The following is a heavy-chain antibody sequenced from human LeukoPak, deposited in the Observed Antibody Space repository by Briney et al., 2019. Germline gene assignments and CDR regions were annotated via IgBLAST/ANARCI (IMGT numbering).Heavy chain of an antibody. D-gene: IGHD2-8*02. CDR3: AKERTGLLGGPLDY. J-gene: IGHJ4*02. Sequence: PGRSPRLSCAASGFTFSSYGMHWVRQAPGKGLEWVAVISYDGSNKYYADSVKGRFTISRDNSKNTLYLQMNSLRAEDTAVYYCAKERTGLLGGPLDYWGQGTLVTVSS. CDR2: ISYDGSNK. V-gene: IGHV3-30*18. CDR1: GFTFSSYG.